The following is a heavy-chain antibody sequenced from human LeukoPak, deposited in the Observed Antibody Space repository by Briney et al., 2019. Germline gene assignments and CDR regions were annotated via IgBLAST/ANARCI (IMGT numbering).Heavy chain of an antibody. V-gene: IGHV3-30*04. J-gene: IGHJ4*02. CDR2: ISYDGSNK. Sequence: GGSLRLSCAASGFTFSSYAMHWVRQAPGKGLEWVAVISYDGSNKCYADSVKGRFTISRDNSKNTLYLQMNSLRAEDTAVYYCARFYANEWALPHWGQGTLVTVSS. CDR3: ARFYANEWALPH. CDR1: GFTFSSYA. D-gene: IGHD1-26*01.